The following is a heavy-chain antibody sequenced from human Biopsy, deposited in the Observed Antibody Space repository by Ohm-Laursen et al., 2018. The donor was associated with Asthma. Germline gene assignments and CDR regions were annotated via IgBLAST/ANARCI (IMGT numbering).Heavy chain of an antibody. V-gene: IGHV4-30-4*01. CDR1: GGYIDSHDWS. Sequence: QTLSLTCTVSGGYIDSHDWSWCWIRQSPGKGLQWLGYAHFSGSTHYNPSLDRRIRMSVDTSKSQVSLSLTSVSAADTAVYFCARVRRYGDIFFGMDVWGQGTTVTVSS. CDR2: AHFSGST. CDR3: ARVRRYGDIFFGMDV. J-gene: IGHJ6*01. D-gene: IGHD4-17*01.